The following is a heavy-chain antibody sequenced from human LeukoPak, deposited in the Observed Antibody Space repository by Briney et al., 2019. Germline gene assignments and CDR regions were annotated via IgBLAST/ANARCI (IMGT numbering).Heavy chain of an antibody. CDR3: ARGESYRGYYFDY. CDR1: GGSISSGSYY. CDR2: IYTSGST. D-gene: IGHD2-21*01. Sequence: SETLSLTCTASGGSISSGSYYWSWIRQPAGKGLEWIGRIYTSGSTNYNPSLKSRVTISVDTSKNQFSLKLSSVTAADTAVYYCARGESYRGYYFDYWGQGTLVTVSS. V-gene: IGHV4-61*02. J-gene: IGHJ4*02.